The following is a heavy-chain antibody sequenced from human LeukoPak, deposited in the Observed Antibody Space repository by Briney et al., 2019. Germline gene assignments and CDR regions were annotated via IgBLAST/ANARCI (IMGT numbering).Heavy chain of an antibody. D-gene: IGHD4-17*01. CDR2: IYYSGST. J-gene: IGHJ3*02. V-gene: IGHV4-31*03. CDR3: ARASSTVTTDPDAFDI. CDR1: GGSISSGGYS. Sequence: PSQTLSLTCTVSGGSISSGGYSWSWIRQHPGKGLEWIGYIYYSGSTYYNPSLKSRVTISVDTSKNQFSLKLSSVTAADTAVYYCARASSTVTTDPDAFDIWGQGTMVTVSS.